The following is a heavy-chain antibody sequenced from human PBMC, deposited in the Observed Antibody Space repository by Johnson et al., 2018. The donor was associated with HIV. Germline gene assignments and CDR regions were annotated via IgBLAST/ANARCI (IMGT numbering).Heavy chain of an antibody. V-gene: IGHV3-30*03. CDR2: ISYDGSNK. CDR3: ARGMARIAFDI. D-gene: IGHD5-24*01. Sequence: QVQLVESGGGLAKPTWSPRLSCAASQFTFSTYGMHWVRQAPGKGLEWVAVISYDGSNKYYADSVKGRFTISRDNSKNTLYLQMNSLRAEDTAVYYCARGMARIAFDIWGQGTMVTVSS. J-gene: IGHJ3*02. CDR1: QFTFSTYG.